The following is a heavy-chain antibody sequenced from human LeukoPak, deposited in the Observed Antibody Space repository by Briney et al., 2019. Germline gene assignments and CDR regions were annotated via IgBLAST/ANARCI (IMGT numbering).Heavy chain of an antibody. J-gene: IGHJ4*02. CDR1: GVSISSYY. CDR3: ARANYFDY. Sequence: PSETLSLTCTVSGVSISSYYWSWFRQSPGTGLEWIGSIYHTGSTNYNPSLKSRVTISVDKSKNQFSLKLSSLTAADTAVYYCARANYFDYWGQGTLVTVSS. CDR2: IYHTGST. V-gene: IGHV4-59*01.